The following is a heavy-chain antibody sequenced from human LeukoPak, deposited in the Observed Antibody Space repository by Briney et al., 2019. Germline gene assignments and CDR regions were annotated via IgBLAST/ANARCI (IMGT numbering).Heavy chain of an antibody. V-gene: IGHV1-18*01. J-gene: IGHJ4*02. CDR1: GNTFTSYG. D-gene: IGHD3-10*01. CDR2: ISAYNGDT. CDR3: ARSMVRGVISYFDY. Sequence: ASVKVSCKASGNTFTSYGINWVRQAPGQGLEWMGWISAYNGDTNSAQKLQGRVTMTTDTSTSTAYMELRSLRSDDTAVYYCARSMVRGVISYFDYWGQGTLVTVSS.